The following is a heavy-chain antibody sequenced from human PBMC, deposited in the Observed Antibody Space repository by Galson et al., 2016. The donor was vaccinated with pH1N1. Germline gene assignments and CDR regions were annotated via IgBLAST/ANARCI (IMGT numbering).Heavy chain of an antibody. CDR2: IKQDGSEK. D-gene: IGHD6-6*01. V-gene: IGHV3-7*01. J-gene: IGHJ1*01. Sequence: SLRLSCAASGFTFSSYWMSWVRQAPGKGLEWVANIKQDGSEKHYVDSVKGRFTISRDNAKNALYLRMNSLRVEDTAVYFCVNSIPVRPFGDWGQGTLVTVSS. CDR1: GFTFSSYW. CDR3: VNSIPVRPFGD.